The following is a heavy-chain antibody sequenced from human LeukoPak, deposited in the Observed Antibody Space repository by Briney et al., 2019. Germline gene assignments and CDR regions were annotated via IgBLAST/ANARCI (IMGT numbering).Heavy chain of an antibody. CDR3: ARRSRRGGYDILTGYSPDFDY. CDR1: GGSISSSSYY. V-gene: IGHV4-39*01. Sequence: SETLSLTCTVSGGSISSSSYYWGWIRQPPGKGLEWIGSIYYSGSTYYNPSLKSRVTISVDTSKNQFSLKLSSVTAADTAVYYCARRSRRGGYDILTGYSPDFDYWGQGTLVTVSS. D-gene: IGHD3-9*01. CDR2: IYYSGST. J-gene: IGHJ4*02.